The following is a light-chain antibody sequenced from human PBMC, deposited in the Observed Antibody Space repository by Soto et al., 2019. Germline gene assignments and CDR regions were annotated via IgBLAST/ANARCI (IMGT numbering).Light chain of an antibody. V-gene: IGKV1-39*01. Sequence: DIQMTQSPSSLSASVGDRVTITCRASQSISSYLNWYQQKPGKAPKLLIYAASSLQSGVPSRFSGSGSGTDFTLTISRLQPEDFATYYFQQSYSTPHTFGQGTKLEIK. CDR3: QQSYSTPHT. CDR2: AAS. CDR1: QSISSY. J-gene: IGKJ2*01.